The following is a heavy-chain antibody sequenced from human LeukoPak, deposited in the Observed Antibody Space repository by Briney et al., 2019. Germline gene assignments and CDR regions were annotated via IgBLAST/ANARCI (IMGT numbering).Heavy chain of an antibody. D-gene: IGHD3-10*01. CDR2: IKQDGSEK. Sequence: GGSLRLSCAASGFTFSSYWMSWVRQAPGKGLERVANIKQDGSEKYYVDSVKGRFTISRDNAKNSLYLQMNSLRAEDTAVYYCARAKPKNMVRGLIMRRESRYYFDYWGQGTLVTVSS. CDR1: GFTFSSYW. V-gene: IGHV3-7*01. CDR3: ARAKPKNMVRGLIMRRESRYYFDY. J-gene: IGHJ4*02.